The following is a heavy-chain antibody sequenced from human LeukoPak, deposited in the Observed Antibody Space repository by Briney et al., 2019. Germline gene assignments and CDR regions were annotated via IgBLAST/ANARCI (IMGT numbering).Heavy chain of an antibody. CDR3: AKDFSATFPFEWLDH. D-gene: IGHD3-9*01. CDR2: ISRNGESI. Sequence: PSGGSLRLSCAASGFTFDDHAMHWVRQAPGKGLEWVSAISRNGESIAYSDSVKGRFTISRDNAKNFLYLQMNSLRAEDTAFYYCAKDFSATFPFEWLDHWGQGTLVTVSS. J-gene: IGHJ5*02. V-gene: IGHV3-9*01. CDR1: GFTFDDHA.